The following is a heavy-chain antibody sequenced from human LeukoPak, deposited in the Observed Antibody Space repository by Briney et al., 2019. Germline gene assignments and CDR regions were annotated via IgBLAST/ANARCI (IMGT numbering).Heavy chain of an antibody. CDR3: ARGYYYDSSGYPPPPTLFDY. Sequence: SSETLSLTCAVYGGSFSGYYWSWIRQPPGKGLEWIGEINHSGSTNYDPSLKCRVTISVDTSKNQFSLKLSSVTAADTAVYYCARGYYYDSSGYPPPPTLFDYWGQGTLVTVSS. J-gene: IGHJ4*02. D-gene: IGHD3-22*01. V-gene: IGHV4-34*01. CDR1: GGSFSGYY. CDR2: INHSGST.